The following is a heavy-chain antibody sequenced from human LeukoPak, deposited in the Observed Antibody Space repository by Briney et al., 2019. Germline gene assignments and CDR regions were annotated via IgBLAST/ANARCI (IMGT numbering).Heavy chain of an antibody. CDR3: ARQSLVDYSDSRGPFRWFDI. V-gene: IGHV4-59*11. J-gene: IGHJ5*02. D-gene: IGHD3-16*01. CDR2: IDHTGST. Sequence: SETLSLTCNVSGGSISSHYWSWIRQPPGKGLEWMGYIDHTGSTDFSPSLKSRVTMSVDTSKIQVSLKLSYVTAADTAVYFCARQSLVDYSDSRGPFRWFDIWGRGTLVTVS. CDR1: GGSISSHY.